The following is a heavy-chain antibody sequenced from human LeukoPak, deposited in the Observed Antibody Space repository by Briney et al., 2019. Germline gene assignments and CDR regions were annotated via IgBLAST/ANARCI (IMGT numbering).Heavy chain of an antibody. CDR3: AKSCGGGSCYTDY. CDR2: IRYDGSNK. D-gene: IGHD2-15*01. V-gene: IGHV3-30*02. Sequence: GGSLRLSCAASGFTFSNYGMHWVRQAPGKGLEWVAFIRYDGSNKNYADSVKGRFTNSRDNSKNTLYLQMNSLRAEDTAVYYCAKSCGGGSCYTDYWGQGTLVTVSS. J-gene: IGHJ4*02. CDR1: GFTFSNYG.